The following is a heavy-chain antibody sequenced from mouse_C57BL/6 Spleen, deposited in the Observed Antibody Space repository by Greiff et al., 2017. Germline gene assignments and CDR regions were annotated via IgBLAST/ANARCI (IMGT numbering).Heavy chain of an antibody. CDR2: INPKYGTT. D-gene: IGHD3-2*02. Sequence: VQLQQSGPELVKPGASVKISCKASGYSFTDYNMNWVKQSNGKSLEWIGVINPKYGTTSYNQKFKGKATLTVDQSSSTAYMQLNSLTSEYSAVXYWARSVDSSGYGLAYWGQGTLVTVSA. J-gene: IGHJ3*01. V-gene: IGHV1-39*01. CDR1: GYSFTDYN. CDR3: ARSVDSSGYGLAY.